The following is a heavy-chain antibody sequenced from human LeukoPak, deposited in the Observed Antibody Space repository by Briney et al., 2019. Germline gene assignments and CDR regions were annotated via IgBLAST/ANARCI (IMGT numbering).Heavy chain of an antibody. CDR2: INHSGST. CDR3: ARLASRRNYYYYMDV. V-gene: IGHV4-34*01. Sequence: SETLSLTCAVYGGSFSAYYWSWIRQPPGKGLEWIGEINHSGSTNYNPSLKSRVTISVDTSKNQFSLKLSSVTAADTAVYYCARLASRRNYYYYMDVWGKGTTVTISS. J-gene: IGHJ6*03. CDR1: GGSFSAYY. D-gene: IGHD1-14*01.